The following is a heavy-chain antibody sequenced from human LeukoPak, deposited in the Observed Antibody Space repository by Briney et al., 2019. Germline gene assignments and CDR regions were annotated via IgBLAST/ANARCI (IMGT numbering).Heavy chain of an antibody. V-gene: IGHV1-8*01. CDR2: MNPNSGNT. Sequence: ASVKVSCKASGYTFTSDDINWVRQATGQGLEWMGWMNPNSGNTGYAQKFQGRVTMTRNTSISTAYMELSSLRSEDTAVYYCARVTPNYGDYFDYWGQGTLVTVSS. CDR1: GYTFTSDD. CDR3: ARVTPNYGDYFDY. J-gene: IGHJ4*02. D-gene: IGHD4-17*01.